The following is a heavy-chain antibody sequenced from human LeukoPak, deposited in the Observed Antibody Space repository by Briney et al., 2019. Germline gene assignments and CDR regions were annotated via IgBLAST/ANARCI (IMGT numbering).Heavy chain of an antibody. V-gene: IGHV3-9*01. J-gene: IGHJ3*02. CDR3: AKDTGYQLPHAFDI. Sequence: PGRSPRLSCAASGFTFDDYAMHWVRHAPGKGLEWVSGISWNSGSIGYADSVKGRFTISRDNAKNSLYLQMNSLRAEDTALYYCAKDTGYQLPHAFDIWGQGTMVTVSS. D-gene: IGHD2-2*01. CDR1: GFTFDDYA. CDR2: ISWNSGSI.